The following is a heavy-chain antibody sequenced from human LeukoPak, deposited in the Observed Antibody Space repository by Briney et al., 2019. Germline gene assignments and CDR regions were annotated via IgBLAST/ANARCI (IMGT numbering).Heavy chain of an antibody. CDR1: GGSISSYY. Sequence: SETLSLTCTVSGGSISSYYWSWIRQPAGKGLEWIGRIYTSGSTNYNPSLKSRVTMSVDTSKNQFSLKLISVTAADTAVYYCARDLVSGYYGSGSYSYYFDYWGQGTLVTVSS. D-gene: IGHD3-10*01. J-gene: IGHJ4*02. CDR3: ARDLVSGYYGSGSYSYYFDY. CDR2: IYTSGST. V-gene: IGHV4-4*07.